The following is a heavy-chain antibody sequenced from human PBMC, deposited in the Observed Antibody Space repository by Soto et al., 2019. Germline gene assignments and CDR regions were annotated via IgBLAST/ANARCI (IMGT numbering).Heavy chain of an antibody. CDR1: GFTFSSYG. Sequence: QVQLVESGGGVVQPGGSLRLSCAASGFTFSSYGMHWVRQAPGKGLEWVAVISYHGINTHYADSVKGRFTISRDNYKNKLYLHMNSLRPEDTAVYYCAKTGDSGYDWGWCDPWGQGTLVTVSS. CDR3: AKTGDSGYDWGWCDP. D-gene: IGHD5-12*01. J-gene: IGHJ5*02. CDR2: ISYHGINT. V-gene: IGHV3-30*18.